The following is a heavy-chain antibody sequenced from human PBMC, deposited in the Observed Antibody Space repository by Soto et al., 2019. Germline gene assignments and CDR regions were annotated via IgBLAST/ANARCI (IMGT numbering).Heavy chain of an antibody. D-gene: IGHD6-19*01. J-gene: IGHJ6*02. CDR2: IYYSGST. CDR1: GGSISSSGYY. V-gene: IGHV4-39*01. CDR3: ASLAVDGTPYYYYNMDV. Sequence: SETLSLTCTVSGGSISSSGYYWGWIRQPPGKGLEWIGSIYYSGSTYYSPSLKSRVTISVDTSKNQFSLKLSSVTAADTAVYYCASLAVDGTPYYYYNMDVWGQGTTVT.